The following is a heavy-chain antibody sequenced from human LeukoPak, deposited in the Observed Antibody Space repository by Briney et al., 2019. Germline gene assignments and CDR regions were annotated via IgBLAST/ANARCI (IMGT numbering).Heavy chain of an antibody. CDR2: INHSGST. D-gene: IGHD2-8*01. J-gene: IGHJ3*02. CDR1: GGSFSGYY. CDR3: ARARGYCTNGVCYTGAFDI. V-gene: IGHV4-34*01. Sequence: PSETLSLTCDVYGGSFSGYYWSWIRQPPGKGLEWIGEINHSGSTNYNPSLKSRVTISVDTSKNQFSLKLSSVTAADTAVYYCARARGYCTNGVCYTGAFDIWGQGTMVTVSS.